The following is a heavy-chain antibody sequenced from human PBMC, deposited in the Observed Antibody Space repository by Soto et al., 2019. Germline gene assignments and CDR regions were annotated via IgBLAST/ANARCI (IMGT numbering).Heavy chain of an antibody. CDR2: ISSSSSYT. D-gene: IGHD2-15*01. V-gene: IGHV3-11*05. CDR3: ARDLDCSGGSCYRDAFDI. J-gene: IGHJ3*02. CDR1: GFTFSDYY. Sequence: QVQLVESGGGLVKPGGSLRLSCAASGFTFSDYYMSWIRQAPGKGLEWVSYISSSSSYTNYADSVKGRFTISRDNAKNSLYLQMNSLRGEDTAVYYCARDLDCSGGSCYRDAFDICGQGTMVTVSS.